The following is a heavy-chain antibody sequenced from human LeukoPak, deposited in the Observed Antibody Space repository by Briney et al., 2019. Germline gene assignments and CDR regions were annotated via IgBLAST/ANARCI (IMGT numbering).Heavy chain of an antibody. CDR3: AKGDGSTLDS. Sequence: GGSLRLSCAASGFTFSSYAMHWVRQAPGKGLEWVAVISYDGSNEYYADSVKGRFTISRDNSKNTVYLQMNSLRADETAVYYCAKGDGSTLDSWGQGTLVTVSS. V-gene: IGHV3-30*04. CDR1: GFTFSSYA. D-gene: IGHD3-10*01. CDR2: ISYDGSNE. J-gene: IGHJ4*02.